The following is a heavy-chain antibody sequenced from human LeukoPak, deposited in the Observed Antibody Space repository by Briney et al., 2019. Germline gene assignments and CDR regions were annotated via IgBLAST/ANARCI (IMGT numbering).Heavy chain of an antibody. CDR3: ARDLNDFWSGYYSYGMDV. D-gene: IGHD3-3*01. Sequence: TSETLSLTCTVSGGSISSGSYYWSWIRQPAGKGLEWIGRIYTSGSTNYNPSLKSRVTISVDTSKNQFSLKLSSVTAADTAVYYCARDLNDFWSGYYSYGMDVWGQGTTVTVSS. J-gene: IGHJ6*02. CDR2: IYTSGST. CDR1: GGSISSGSYY. V-gene: IGHV4-61*02.